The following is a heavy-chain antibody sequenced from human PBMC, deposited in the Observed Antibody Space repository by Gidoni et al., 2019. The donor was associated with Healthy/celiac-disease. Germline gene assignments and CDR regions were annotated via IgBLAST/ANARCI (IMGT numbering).Heavy chain of an antibody. J-gene: IGHJ4*02. Sequence: QVQLVASGGGVVQPGRSLRLSCAASGFTFSSYAMHWVRQAPGKGLEWVAVISYDGSNKYYADSVKGRFTISRDNSKNTLYLQMNSLRAEDTAVYYCARGSWFGELANDYWGQGTLVTVSS. D-gene: IGHD3-10*01. CDR1: GFTFSSYA. CDR3: ARGSWFGELANDY. V-gene: IGHV3-30*04. CDR2: ISYDGSNK.